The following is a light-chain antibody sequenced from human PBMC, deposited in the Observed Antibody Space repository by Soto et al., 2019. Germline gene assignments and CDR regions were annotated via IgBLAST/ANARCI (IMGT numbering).Light chain of an antibody. V-gene: IGKV3-20*01. CDR2: GAS. Sequence: EIVLTQSPGTLSLSPGERATLSCRASQSVSSNYLTWYQQKPGQAPRLLIHGASSRATGIPDRFSGSGSGTDLTLTISSLEPEDFAVYYFQQYGSSPFTFGPGTKVDIQ. CDR3: QQYGSSPFT. J-gene: IGKJ3*01. CDR1: QSVSSNY.